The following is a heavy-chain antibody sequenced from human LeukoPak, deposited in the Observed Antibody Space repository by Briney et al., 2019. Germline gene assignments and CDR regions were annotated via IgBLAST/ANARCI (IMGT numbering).Heavy chain of an antibody. CDR1: GDSVSSNSAA. CDR3: ARDSLYSSSWYRENWFDP. V-gene: IGHV6-1*01. J-gene: IGHJ5*02. D-gene: IGHD6-13*01. CDR2: TYYRSKWYS. Sequence: SQTLSLTCAISGDSVSSNSAAWNWIRQSPSRGLEWLGRTYYRSKWYSDYAVSVKSRITINPDTSKNQFSLQLNSVTPEDTAVYYCARDSLYSSSWYRENWFDPWGQGTLVTVSS.